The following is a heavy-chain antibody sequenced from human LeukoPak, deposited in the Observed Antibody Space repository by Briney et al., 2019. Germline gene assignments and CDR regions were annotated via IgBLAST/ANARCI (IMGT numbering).Heavy chain of an antibody. CDR3: AREGPGGNPFDY. J-gene: IGHJ4*02. V-gene: IGHV1-3*01. D-gene: IGHD3-10*01. CDR1: GYTFSSYA. Sequence: ASVKVSCKASGYTFSSYAMHWVRQAPGQRLEWMGWINAGNGNTKYSQKFQGRVTITRDTSASTAYMELSSLRSEDTAVYYCAREGPGGNPFDYWGQGTLVTVSS. CDR2: INAGNGNT.